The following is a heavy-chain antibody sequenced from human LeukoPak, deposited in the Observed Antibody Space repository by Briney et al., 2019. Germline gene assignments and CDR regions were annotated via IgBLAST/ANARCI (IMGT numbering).Heavy chain of an antibody. CDR3: ARVGGSGSFDS. V-gene: IGHV3-23*01. Sequence: GGSLRLSCAASGFTFSSYAMSWVRQAPGKGLEWVSAISGSGGSTYSADSVKGRFTISRDNSKNTLYLQMGSLRPEDMAVYYCARVGGSGSFDSWGQGTLVSVSS. D-gene: IGHD6-19*01. CDR1: GFTFSSYA. CDR2: ISGSGGST. J-gene: IGHJ4*02.